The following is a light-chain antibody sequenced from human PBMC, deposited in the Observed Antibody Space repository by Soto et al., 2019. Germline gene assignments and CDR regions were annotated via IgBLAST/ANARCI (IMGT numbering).Light chain of an antibody. CDR2: DAS. CDR1: QTVSSSF. V-gene: IGKV3-20*01. J-gene: IGKJ5*01. Sequence: EVVLTQSPGTLSLSPGERATLSCRTSQTVSSSFLAWYQQKPGQAPRLLMFDASNRATDIPDRFSGSGSGTDFTLTISRMEPEDFAVYYCQHYHGWPITFGQGTRRGIK. CDR3: QHYHGWPIT.